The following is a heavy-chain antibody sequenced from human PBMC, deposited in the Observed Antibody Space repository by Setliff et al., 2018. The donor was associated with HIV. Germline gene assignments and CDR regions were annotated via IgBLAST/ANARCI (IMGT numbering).Heavy chain of an antibody. Sequence: LSLNCTVSGGSISSSNYYWVWIRQPPGKGLEWIGSIYYSGSTYYNPSLKRRVTISVDTSKNQFSLKLNSVTAADTAVYYCARESTTLNPPIPFDCWGQGTLVTVSS. V-gene: IGHV4-39*02. CDR2: IYYSGST. CDR3: ARESTTLNPPIPFDC. J-gene: IGHJ4*02. D-gene: IGHD1-1*01. CDR1: GGSISSSNYY.